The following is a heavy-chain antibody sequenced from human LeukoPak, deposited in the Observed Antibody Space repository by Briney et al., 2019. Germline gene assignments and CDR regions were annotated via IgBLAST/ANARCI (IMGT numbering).Heavy chain of an antibody. D-gene: IGHD6-13*01. J-gene: IGHJ4*02. V-gene: IGHV4-4*07. CDR2: IYTSGST. CDR3: ARDRMAAAFRY. Sequence: SETLSLTCTVSGGSISSYYWSWIRQPAGKGLEWIGRIYTSGSTYYNPSLKSRVTISVDTSKNQFSLKLSSVTAADTALYYCARDRMAAAFRYWGQGTLVTVSS. CDR1: GGSISSYY.